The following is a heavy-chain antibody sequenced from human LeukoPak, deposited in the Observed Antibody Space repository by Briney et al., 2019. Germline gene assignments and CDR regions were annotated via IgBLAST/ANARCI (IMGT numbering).Heavy chain of an antibody. D-gene: IGHD3-10*01. V-gene: IGHV4-34*01. CDR1: GGSFSGYY. CDR2: INHSGST. J-gene: IGHJ5*02. Sequence: PSETLSLTCAVYGGSFSGYYWSWIRQRPGKGLEWIGEINHSGSTNYNPSLKSRVTISVDTSKNQFSLKLSSVTAADTAVYYCARGGTLLWFGERAGNWFDPWGQGTLVTVSS. CDR3: ARGGTLLWFGERAGNWFDP.